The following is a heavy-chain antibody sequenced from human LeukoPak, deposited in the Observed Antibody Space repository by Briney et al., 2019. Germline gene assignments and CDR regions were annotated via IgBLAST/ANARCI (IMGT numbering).Heavy chain of an antibody. D-gene: IGHD3/OR15-3a*01. CDR1: GFTLSDYY. J-gene: IGHJ4*02. CDR3: ARRRDFIDY. CDR2: SSSSGSTV. Sequence: GGSLRLSCAASGFTLSDYYMSWIRQAPGKGLEWVSYSSSSGSTVYYADSVKGRFAISRDNAKNSLYLQMNSLRAEDTAVYYCARRRDFIDYWGQGTLVTVSS. V-gene: IGHV3-11*01.